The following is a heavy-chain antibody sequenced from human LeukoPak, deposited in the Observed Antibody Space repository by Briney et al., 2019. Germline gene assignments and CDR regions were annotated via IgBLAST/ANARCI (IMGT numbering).Heavy chain of an antibody. CDR1: GYTFTGYY. CDR3: GRCGFCGGDFYVDY. Sequence: ASVKVSCKASGYTFTGYYMHWVRQAPGQGLGWMGWINPNSGGTNYAQKFQGRVTMTRDTSIGTAYMERSRLRSDDSAVYYCGRCGFCGGDFYVDYWGQGTLVTVSS. D-gene: IGHD2-21*01. J-gene: IGHJ4*02. V-gene: IGHV1-2*02. CDR2: INPNSGGT.